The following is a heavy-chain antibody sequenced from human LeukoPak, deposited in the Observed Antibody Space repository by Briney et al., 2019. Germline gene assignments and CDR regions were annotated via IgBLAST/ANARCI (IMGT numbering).Heavy chain of an antibody. D-gene: IGHD6-6*01. CDR2: ISGSGGST. Sequence: GGSLRLSCAASGFTFSSYAMSWVRQAPGKGLEWVSAISGSGGSTYYADSVKGRFTISRDNSKNTLYLQMNSLRAEDTAVYYCAKDPRGWYSSSSLAGYWGQGTLVTVSS. CDR3: AKDPRGWYSSSSLAGY. CDR1: GFTFSSYA. V-gene: IGHV3-23*01. J-gene: IGHJ4*02.